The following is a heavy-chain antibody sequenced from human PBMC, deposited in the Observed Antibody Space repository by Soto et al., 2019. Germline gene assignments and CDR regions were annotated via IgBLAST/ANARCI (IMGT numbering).Heavy chain of an antibody. Sequence: GGSLRLSCAASGFTFSSYEMNWVRQAPGKGLEWVSYISSSGSTIYYADSVKGRFTISRDNAKNSLYLQMNSLRAEDTAVYYCARLSYYYYGMDVWGQGTTVTVSS. V-gene: IGHV3-48*03. CDR2: ISSSGSTI. J-gene: IGHJ6*02. CDR3: ARLSYYYYGMDV. CDR1: GFTFSSYE.